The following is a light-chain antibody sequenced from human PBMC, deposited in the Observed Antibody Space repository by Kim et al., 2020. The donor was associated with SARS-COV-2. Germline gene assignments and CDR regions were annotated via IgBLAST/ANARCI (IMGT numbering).Light chain of an antibody. CDR3: QQYNNWPYT. CDR1: QSVSSN. V-gene: IGKV3-15*01. CDR2: GAS. J-gene: IGKJ2*01. Sequence: EIVMTQSPATLSVSPGERATLSCRASQSVSSNLAWYQQKPGQAPRLLIYGASTRATGIPSRFSGSRSGTEFTLTISSLQSEDFAVYSCQQYNNWPYTFGQGTKLEI.